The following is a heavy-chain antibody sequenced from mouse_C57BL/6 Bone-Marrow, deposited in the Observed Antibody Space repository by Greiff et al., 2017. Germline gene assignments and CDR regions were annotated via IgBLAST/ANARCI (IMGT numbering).Heavy chain of an antibody. V-gene: IGHV1-69*01. Sequence: QVQLQQPGAELVMPGASVKLSCKASGYTFTSYWMHWVKQRPGQGLEWIGEINPSDSYTNYNQKFKGKSTLTVDKSSSTAYMQLSSLTSEDSAVYYCERGWLLPFDYWGKGTTLTVSS. D-gene: IGHD2-3*01. CDR3: ERGWLLPFDY. CDR1: GYTFTSYW. J-gene: IGHJ2*01. CDR2: INPSDSYT.